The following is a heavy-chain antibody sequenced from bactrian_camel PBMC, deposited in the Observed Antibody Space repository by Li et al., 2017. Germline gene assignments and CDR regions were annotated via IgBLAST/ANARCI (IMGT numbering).Heavy chain of an antibody. CDR1: GVPYGTDC. CDR2: LFTRGSTT. D-gene: IGHD2*01. Sequence: QLVESGGGSVQAGGSLRLSCVVSGVPYGTDCVGWFRQAPGKEREGVATLFTRGSTTFYADSVKGRFAINRDNAANTLFLQMNNLKPEDTATYYCARSPWYADHCLSRSDNYWGQGTQVTVS. CDR3: ARSPWYADHCLSRSDNY. V-gene: IGHV3S28*01. J-gene: IGHJ4*01.